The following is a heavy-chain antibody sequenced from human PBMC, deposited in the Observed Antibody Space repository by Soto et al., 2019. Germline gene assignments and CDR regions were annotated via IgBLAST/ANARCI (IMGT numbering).Heavy chain of an antibody. CDR1: GFTFDDYA. CDR2: ISWNSGSI. J-gene: IGHJ3*02. CDR3: AKDRNGDYGEGAFDI. V-gene: IGHV3-9*01. D-gene: IGHD4-17*01. Sequence: GGSLRLSCAASGFTFDDYAMHWVRQAPGKGLEWVSGISWNSGSIGYADSVKGRFTISRDNAKNSLYLQMNSLRAEDTALYYCAKDRNGDYGEGAFDIWGQGTMVTVSS.